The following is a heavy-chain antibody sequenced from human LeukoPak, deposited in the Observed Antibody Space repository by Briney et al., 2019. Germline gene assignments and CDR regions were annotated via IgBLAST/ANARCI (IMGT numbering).Heavy chain of an antibody. J-gene: IGHJ6*03. CDR2: ISGSGGST. Sequence: PGGSLRLSCAASGFTFSSYAMSWVRQAPGKGLEWVSAISGSGGSTYYADSVKGRFTISRDNSKNTLYLQMNSLRAEDTAVYYCAKDGWSGPLPYMDVWGKGTTVTVSS. D-gene: IGHD3-3*01. CDR3: AKDGWSGPLPYMDV. V-gene: IGHV3-23*01. CDR1: GFTFSSYA.